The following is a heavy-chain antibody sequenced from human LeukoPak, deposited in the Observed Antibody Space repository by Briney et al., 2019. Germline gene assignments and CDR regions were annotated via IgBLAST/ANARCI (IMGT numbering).Heavy chain of an antibody. D-gene: IGHD4-11*01. Sequence: GGSLRLSCAASGFTFSTYAMSWVRQAPGKGLEWVSAISGSGGNTYYADSVKGRFTISRDNSKNTLYLQMNSLRAEDAAVYYCANEYSKGDIWGQGTMVTVSS. CDR2: ISGSGGNT. CDR1: GFTFSTYA. CDR3: ANEYSKGDI. J-gene: IGHJ3*02. V-gene: IGHV3-23*01.